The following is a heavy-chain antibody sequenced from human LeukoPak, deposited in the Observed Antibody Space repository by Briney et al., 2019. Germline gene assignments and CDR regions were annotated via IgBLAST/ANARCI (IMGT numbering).Heavy chain of an antibody. Sequence: SETLSLTCTVSGGSISSYYWSWIRQPPGKGLEWIGYIYYSGSTNYNPSLKSRVTISVDMSKNQFSLKLSSVTAADTAVYYCAREGAHGSGSYPYFDYWGQGTLVTVSS. CDR1: GGSISSYY. J-gene: IGHJ4*02. D-gene: IGHD3-10*01. V-gene: IGHV4-59*01. CDR2: IYYSGST. CDR3: AREGAHGSGSYPYFDY.